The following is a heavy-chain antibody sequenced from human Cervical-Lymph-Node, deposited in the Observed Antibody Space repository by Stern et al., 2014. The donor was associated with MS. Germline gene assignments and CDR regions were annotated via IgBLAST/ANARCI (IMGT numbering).Heavy chain of an antibody. CDR1: GFTFDDYA. J-gene: IGHJ4*02. D-gene: IGHD3-22*01. V-gene: IGHV3-9*01. Sequence: QLVESGGGLVQPGRSLRLSCAASGFTFDDYAMHWVRQAPGKGLEWVSGISWNSGSIGYADSVKGRFTISRDNAKNSLFLQMNSLRAEDTALYYCAKTTDSSGYHYFDYWGQGTLVTVSS. CDR2: ISWNSGSI. CDR3: AKTTDSSGYHYFDY.